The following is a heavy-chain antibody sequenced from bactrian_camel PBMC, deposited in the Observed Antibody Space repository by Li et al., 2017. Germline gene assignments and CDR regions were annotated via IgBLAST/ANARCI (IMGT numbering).Heavy chain of an antibody. CDR1: GFTFSNYY. CDR3: ATGLLWGAGAKY. D-gene: IGHD5*01. CDR2: INFGGGST. Sequence: QLVESGGGLVQPGGSLRLSCAGSGFTFSNYYMSWVRQAPGKGLEWVSTINFGGGSTYYSDSVKGRFTISRDNAKNTLFLQLNSLKTEDTAVYYCATGLLWGAGAKYWGQGTQVTVS. V-gene: IGHV3S28*01. J-gene: IGHJ4*01.